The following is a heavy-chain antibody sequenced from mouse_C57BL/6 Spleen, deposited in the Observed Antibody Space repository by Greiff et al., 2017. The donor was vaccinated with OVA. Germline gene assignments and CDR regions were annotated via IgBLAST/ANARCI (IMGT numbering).Heavy chain of an antibody. J-gene: IGHJ2*01. Sequence: VKLQESGAELVKPGASVKMSCKASGYTFTTYPIEWMKQNHGKSLEWIGNFHPYNDDTKYNEKFKGKATLTVEKSSSTVYLELSRLTSDDSAVYYCARGDYDGYYFDYWGQGTTLTVSS. CDR3: ARGDYDGYYFDY. CDR1: GYTFTTYP. D-gene: IGHD2-4*01. V-gene: IGHV1-47*01. CDR2: FHPYNDDT.